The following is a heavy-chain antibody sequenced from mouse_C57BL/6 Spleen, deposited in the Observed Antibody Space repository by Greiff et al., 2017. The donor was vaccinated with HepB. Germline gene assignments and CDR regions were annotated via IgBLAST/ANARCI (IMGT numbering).Heavy chain of an antibody. Sequence: QVQLKQSGAELAKPGASVKLSCKASGYTFTSYWMHWVKQRPGQGLEWIGYINPSSGYTKYNQKFKDKATLTADKSSSTAYMQLSSLTYEDSAVYYCPCGNYEGYFDVWGTGTTVTVSS. CDR1: GYTFTSYW. V-gene: IGHV1-7*01. D-gene: IGHD2-1*01. J-gene: IGHJ1*03. CDR2: INPSSGYT. CDR3: PCGNYEGYFDV.